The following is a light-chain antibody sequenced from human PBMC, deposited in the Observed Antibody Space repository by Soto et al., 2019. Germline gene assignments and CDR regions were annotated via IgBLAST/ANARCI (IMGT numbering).Light chain of an antibody. CDR3: QQYGVSRWT. J-gene: IGKJ1*01. CDR1: QSVSSTY. V-gene: IGKV3-20*01. Sequence: EIVLTQSPGTLSLSPGERATLSCSASQSVSSTYLAWYQQKPGQAPRLLIYGASNRAAGIPDRVSGSGSGTDFTLTISSFEPEDFAVYSCQQYGVSRWTFGQGTRVHI. CDR2: GAS.